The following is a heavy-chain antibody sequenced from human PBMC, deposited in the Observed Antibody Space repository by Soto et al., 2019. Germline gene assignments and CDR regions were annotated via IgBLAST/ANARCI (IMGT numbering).Heavy chain of an antibody. CDR3: ARENNSAAAGPFDY. V-gene: IGHV3-30-3*01. Sequence: QVQLVESGGGVVQPGRSLRLSCAASGFTFSSYAMHWVRQAPGKGLEWVAVISYDGSNKYYADSVKGRFTISRDNSKNTLYLQMNSLRAEDTAVYYCARENNSAAAGPFDYWGQGTLVTVSS. D-gene: IGHD6-13*01. CDR2: ISYDGSNK. CDR1: GFTFSSYA. J-gene: IGHJ4*02.